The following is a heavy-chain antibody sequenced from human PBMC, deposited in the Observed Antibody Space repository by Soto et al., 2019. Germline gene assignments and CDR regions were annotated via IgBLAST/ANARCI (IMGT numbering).Heavy chain of an antibody. CDR3: ARDGERDTGLNFYYYLHGMDD. J-gene: IGHJ6*02. CDR1: GYTFTTYG. Sequence: ASVKVSCKASGYTFTTYGISWVRQAPGQGLEWMGWISPYNGTTKYAEKFQGEMTMTTDTATSTAYMDLRSLRSDDTAVYYCARDGERDTGLNFYYYLHGMDDWAQVTRVTVS. D-gene: IGHD1-1*01. CDR2: ISPYNGTT. V-gene: IGHV1-18*04.